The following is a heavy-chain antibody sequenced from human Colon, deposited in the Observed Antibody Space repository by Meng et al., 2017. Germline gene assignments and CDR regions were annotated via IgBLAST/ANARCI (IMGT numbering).Heavy chain of an antibody. D-gene: IGHD3-10*01. J-gene: IGHJ3*02. CDR2: IHPSDSDT. Sequence: GGSLRLSCKASGYSFASYWIGWVRQMPGKGLEWMGIIHPSDSDTRYSPSIQGQDTMSVDKSISTNCLQWSNLKASDTAIYYCARRANRVETMAGGAFDIWGQGTMVTVSS. V-gene: IGHV5-51*01. CDR1: GYSFASYW. CDR3: ARRANRVETMAGGAFDI.